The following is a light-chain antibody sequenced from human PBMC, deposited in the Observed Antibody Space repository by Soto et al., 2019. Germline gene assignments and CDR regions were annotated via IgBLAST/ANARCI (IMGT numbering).Light chain of an antibody. Sequence: QSALTQPPSASGSPGQSVTISCTGTSSDVGGYKYVSWYQQHPGKAPKLMIYEVTKRPSGVPDRFSGSKAGNTASLTVSGLQAEDEAHYYCSSYAGYNNHAIFGGGTKLTVL. CDR1: SSDVGGYKY. CDR2: EVT. CDR3: SSYAGYNNHAI. V-gene: IGLV2-8*01. J-gene: IGLJ2*01.